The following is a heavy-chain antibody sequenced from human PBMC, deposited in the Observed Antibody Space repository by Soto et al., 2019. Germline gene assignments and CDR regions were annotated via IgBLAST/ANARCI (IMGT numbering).Heavy chain of an antibody. CDR3: ARGAGLRYFDWLRNNWFDP. Sequence: QVQLQQWGAGLLKPSETLSLTCAVYGGSFSGYYWSWIRQPPGKGLEWIGEINHSGSTNYNPSLKSRVTISVDTSKNQFSLKLSSVTAADTAVYYCARGAGLRYFDWLRNNWFDPWGQGTLVTVSS. CDR1: GGSFSGYY. V-gene: IGHV4-34*01. D-gene: IGHD3-9*01. J-gene: IGHJ5*02. CDR2: INHSGST.